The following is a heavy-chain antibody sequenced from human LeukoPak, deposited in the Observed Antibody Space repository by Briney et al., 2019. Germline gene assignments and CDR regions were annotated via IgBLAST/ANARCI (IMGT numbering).Heavy chain of an antibody. Sequence: SVKVSCKASGGTFSSYAISWVRQAPGQGLEWMGGIIPIFGTANYAQKFQGRVTITTDESTSTAYMELSSLRSEDTAVYYCARERSPDVDTAMVDAFDIWGQGTMVTVSS. D-gene: IGHD5-18*01. CDR3: ARERSPDVDTAMVDAFDI. CDR1: GGTFSSYA. J-gene: IGHJ3*02. CDR2: IIPIFGTA. V-gene: IGHV1-69*05.